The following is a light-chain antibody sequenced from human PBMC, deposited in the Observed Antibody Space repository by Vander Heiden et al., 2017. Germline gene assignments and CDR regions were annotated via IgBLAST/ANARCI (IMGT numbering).Light chain of an antibody. CDR1: SSDVGGYNR. Sequence: QSALTQPPSVSGSPGQSVTIPCTGASSDVGGYNRVSWYQQPPGTAPKLMIYEVRNRPSGVPDRFSGSKSGNTASLTISGLQAEDEADYYCASYTSSDSWVFGGGTKLTVL. J-gene: IGLJ3*02. CDR3: ASYTSSDSWV. CDR2: EVR. V-gene: IGLV2-18*02.